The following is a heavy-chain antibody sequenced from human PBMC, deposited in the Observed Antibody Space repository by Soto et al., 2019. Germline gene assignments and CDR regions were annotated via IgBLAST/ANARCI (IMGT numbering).Heavy chain of an antibody. J-gene: IGHJ4*02. CDR3: ARHQRELCYFHF. Sequence: PSETLSLTCTVSGGSISSGGYYCSWIRQHPGKGLEWIGYIYYSGSTYYNPSLKSRVTISVDTSKNQFSLKLSSVTAADTAVYYCARHQRELCYFHFCGQGTVVTGSS. V-gene: IGHV4-31*03. D-gene: IGHD3-16*01. CDR2: IYYSGST. CDR1: GGSISSGGYY.